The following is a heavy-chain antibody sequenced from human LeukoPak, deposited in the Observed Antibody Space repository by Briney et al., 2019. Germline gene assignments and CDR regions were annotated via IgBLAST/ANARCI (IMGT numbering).Heavy chain of an antibody. J-gene: IGHJ6*03. CDR1: GGSFSGYY. Sequence: SETLSLTCAVSGGSFSGYYWSWIRQPPGKGLEWIGYIYYSGSTNYNPSLKSRVTISVDTSKNQFSLKLSSVTAADTAVYYCARGDRGYSYGEGGYYYYYMDVWGKGTTVTISS. CDR2: IYYSGST. V-gene: IGHV4-59*01. D-gene: IGHD5-18*01. CDR3: ARGDRGYSYGEGGYYYYYMDV.